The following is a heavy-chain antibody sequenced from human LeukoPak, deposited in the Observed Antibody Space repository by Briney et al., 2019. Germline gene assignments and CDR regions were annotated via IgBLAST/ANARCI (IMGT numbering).Heavy chain of an antibody. CDR3: AEDSRVAVPGPAAYFDY. V-gene: IGHV3-23*01. J-gene: IGHJ4*02. Sequence: PGGSLRLSCAASRFTFSSYAMSWVRQAPGRGLEWVSTISGSGGSRDYADSVKGRFTISRDNSKNTLYLQMNSLRAEDTAVYYCAEDSRVAVPGPAAYFDYWGQGTLVTVSS. CDR2: ISGSGGSR. D-gene: IGHD6-19*01. CDR1: RFTFSSYA.